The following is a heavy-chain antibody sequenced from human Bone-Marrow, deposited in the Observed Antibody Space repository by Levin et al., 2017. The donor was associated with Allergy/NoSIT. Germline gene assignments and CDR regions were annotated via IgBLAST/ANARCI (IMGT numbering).Heavy chain of an antibody. D-gene: IGHD5-18*01. Sequence: ASVKVSCKASGYTFTGYYMHWVRQAPGQGLEWMGWINPNSGGTNYAQKFQGRVTMTRDTSISTAYMELSRLRSDDTAVYYCARAGKIQLWLGRAFDIWGQGTMVTVSS. CDR3: ARAGKIQLWLGRAFDI. J-gene: IGHJ3*02. V-gene: IGHV1-2*02. CDR1: GYTFTGYY. CDR2: INPNSGGT.